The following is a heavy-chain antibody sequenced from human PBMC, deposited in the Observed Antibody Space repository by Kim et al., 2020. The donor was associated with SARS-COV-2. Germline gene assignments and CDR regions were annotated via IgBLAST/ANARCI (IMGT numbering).Heavy chain of an antibody. Sequence: SETLSLTCAVYGGSFSGYYWSWIRQPPGKGLEWIGEINHSGSTNYNPSLKSRVTISVDTSKNQFSLKLSSVTAADTAVYYCATAYYDFWSGYWNDYWGQG. J-gene: IGHJ4*02. V-gene: IGHV4-34*01. CDR2: INHSGST. CDR1: GGSFSGYY. CDR3: ATAYYDFWSGYWNDY. D-gene: IGHD3-3*01.